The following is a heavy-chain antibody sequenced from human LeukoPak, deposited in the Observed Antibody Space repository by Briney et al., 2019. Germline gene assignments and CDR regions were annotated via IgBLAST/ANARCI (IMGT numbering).Heavy chain of an antibody. Sequence: SETLSLTCAVYGGSFSGYYWSWIRQPPGKGLEWIGEINHSGSTNYNPSLKSRVTISVDTSKNQFSLKLSSVTAADTAVYYCARGRRIAVAGTRNYYCGMDVWGQGTTVTVS. CDR2: INHSGST. D-gene: IGHD6-19*01. CDR1: GGSFSGYY. J-gene: IGHJ6*02. CDR3: ARGRRIAVAGTRNYYCGMDV. V-gene: IGHV4-34*01.